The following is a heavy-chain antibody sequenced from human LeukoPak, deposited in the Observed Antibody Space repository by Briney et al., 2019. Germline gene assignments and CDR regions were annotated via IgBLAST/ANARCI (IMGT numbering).Heavy chain of an antibody. J-gene: IGHJ4*02. CDR3: AADKTTSGWYELDY. CDR2: IRYDGSNK. V-gene: IGHV3-30*02. CDR1: GFTFSSYG. Sequence: GGSLRLSCAASGFTFSSYGIHWVRQAPGKGLEWAAFIRYDGSNKYYADSVKGRFTISRDNSKNTLYLQMNSLRAEDTAVYYCAADKTTSGWYELDYWGQGTLVTVSS. D-gene: IGHD6-19*01.